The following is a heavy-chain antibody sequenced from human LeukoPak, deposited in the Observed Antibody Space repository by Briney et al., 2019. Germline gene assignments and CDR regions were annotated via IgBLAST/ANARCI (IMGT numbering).Heavy chain of an antibody. CDR2: IIPIFGTA. Sequence: ASVTVSCKASGGTFSSYAISWVRQAPGQGLEWMGGIIPIFGTANYAQKFQGRVTITTDESTSTAYMELSSLRSEDTAVYYCARSFDTRRQYSYGYAFDYWGQGTLVTVSS. CDR3: ARSFDTRRQYSYGYAFDY. CDR1: GGTFSSYA. V-gene: IGHV1-69*05. J-gene: IGHJ4*02. D-gene: IGHD5-18*01.